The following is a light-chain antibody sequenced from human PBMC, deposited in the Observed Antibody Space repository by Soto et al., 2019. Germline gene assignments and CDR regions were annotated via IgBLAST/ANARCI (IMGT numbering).Light chain of an antibody. CDR2: GAS. CDR3: QQYGSALTWT. Sequence: EPVLTQSPGSLSLSPGERATLSCRARQSVSSRFLAWYQQKPGQAPRLLIYGASNRATGTPDRFSGSGSGTDFTLTISRLERGDSAVYYCQQYGSALTWTFGQGTKVEIK. CDR1: QSVSSRF. J-gene: IGKJ1*01. V-gene: IGKV3-20*01.